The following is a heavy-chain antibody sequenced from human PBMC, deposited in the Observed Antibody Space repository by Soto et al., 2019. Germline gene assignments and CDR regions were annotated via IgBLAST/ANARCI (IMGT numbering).Heavy chain of an antibody. Sequence: GGSLRLSCAASGFTFSSYAMHWVRQAPGKGLEWVAVISYDGSNKYYADSVKGRFTISRDNSKDTLYLQMNSLRAEDTAVYYCARDLGIFGVVTDEFDYWDQGTLVTVSS. J-gene: IGHJ4*02. D-gene: IGHD3-3*01. V-gene: IGHV3-30-3*01. CDR3: ARDLGIFGVVTDEFDY. CDR2: ISYDGSNK. CDR1: GFTFSSYA.